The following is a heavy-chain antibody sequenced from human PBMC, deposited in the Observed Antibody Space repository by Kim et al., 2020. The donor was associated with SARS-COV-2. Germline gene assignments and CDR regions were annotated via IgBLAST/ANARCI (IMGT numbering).Heavy chain of an antibody. V-gene: IGHV4-39*07. CDR2: VYYGETT. Sequence: SETLSLTCSVSGGPISSSNSYWNWIRQAPGKGLEWIGAVYYGETTYYNPSLKSRVTISVDTSKNQFSLKLRSVSAADTAVYYCARALGYSYGHDIDYWGQATLVTVSS. D-gene: IGHD5-18*01. CDR1: GGPISSSNSY. J-gene: IGHJ4*02. CDR3: ARALGYSYGHDIDY.